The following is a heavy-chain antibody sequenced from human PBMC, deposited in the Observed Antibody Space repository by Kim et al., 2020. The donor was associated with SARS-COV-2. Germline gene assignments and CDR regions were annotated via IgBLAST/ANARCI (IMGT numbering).Heavy chain of an antibody. CDR3: ARGRRLLDY. Sequence: SETLSLTCAVYGGSFSGYYWSWIRQPPGKGLEWIGEINHSGSTNYNPSLKSRVTISVDTSKNQFSLKLSSVTAADTAVYYCARGRRLLDYWGQGTLVTVSS. CDR2: INHSGST. D-gene: IGHD6-19*01. J-gene: IGHJ4*02. V-gene: IGHV4-34*01. CDR1: GGSFSGYY.